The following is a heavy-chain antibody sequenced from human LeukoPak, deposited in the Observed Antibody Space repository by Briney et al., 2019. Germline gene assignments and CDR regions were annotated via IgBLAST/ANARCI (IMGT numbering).Heavy chain of an antibody. D-gene: IGHD1-1*01. Sequence: HPGGSLRLSCAASGFTFNTYAIHWVRQAPGKGLEWVAVISYDGNKRYYADSVKGRFTISRDNSRNTVHVQMNSLRPEDTAVYYCARGWEPFDYWGQGSLVTVSS. CDR3: ARGWEPFDY. J-gene: IGHJ4*02. CDR2: ISYDGNKR. CDR1: GFTFNTYA. V-gene: IGHV3-30-3*01.